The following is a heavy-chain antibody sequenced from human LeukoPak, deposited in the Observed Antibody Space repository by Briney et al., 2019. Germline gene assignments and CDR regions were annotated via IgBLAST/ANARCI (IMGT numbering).Heavy chain of an antibody. V-gene: IGHV3-20*04. D-gene: IGHD3-3*01. J-gene: IGHJ5*02. CDR2: INWNGGST. CDR3: ARDRPAAYYDFWSGPFPAVNWFDP. CDR1: GFTFDDYG. Sequence: PGGSLRLSCAASGFTFDDYGMSWVRQAPGKGLEWVSGINWNGGSTGYADSVKGRFTISRDNAKNSLYLQMNSLRAEDTALYYCARDRPAAYYDFWSGPFPAVNWFDPWAREPWSPSPQ.